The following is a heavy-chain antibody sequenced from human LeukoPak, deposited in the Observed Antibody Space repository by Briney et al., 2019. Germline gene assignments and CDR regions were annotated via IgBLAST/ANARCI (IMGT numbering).Heavy chain of an antibody. J-gene: IGHJ5*02. V-gene: IGHV1-46*01. CDR2: INPSGGST. CDR3: AEEIGGPHLTRKGWFDP. CDR1: GYTFTSYY. Sequence: GASVKVSCKASGYTFTSYYMHWVRQAPGQGLEWMGIINPSGGSTSYAQKFQGRVTMTRDTSTSTVYMELSSLRSEDTALYYCAEEIGGPHLTRKGWFDPWAREPWSPPPQ. D-gene: IGHD3-16*01.